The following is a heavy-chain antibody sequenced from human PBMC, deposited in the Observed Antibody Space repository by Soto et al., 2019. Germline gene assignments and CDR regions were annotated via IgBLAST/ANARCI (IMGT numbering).Heavy chain of an antibody. CDR2: INPNSGGT. CDR1: GYTFTGYY. J-gene: IGHJ4*02. V-gene: IGHV1-2*02. Sequence: ASVKVSCKASGYTFTGYYMHWVRQAPGQGLEWMGWINPNSGGTNYAQKFQGRVTMTRDTSISTAYMELSRLRSDDTAVYYGATASTSGYYFDYWGQGTLVTVSS. CDR3: ATASTSGYYFDY.